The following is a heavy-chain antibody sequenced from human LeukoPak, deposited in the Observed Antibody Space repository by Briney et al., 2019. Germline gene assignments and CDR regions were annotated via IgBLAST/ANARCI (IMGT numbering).Heavy chain of an antibody. CDR3: ARGLRGGPAVNLDY. V-gene: IGHV4-34*01. Sequence: GSLRLSCAASGFTFSDYYMSWIRQAPGKGLEWIGEIIHTGITNYKPSLENRVTLSIDTAKNQVSLKLRSVTAADTAVYYCARGLRGGPAVNLDYWGQGSLVIVSS. J-gene: IGHJ4*02. CDR1: GFTFSDYY. CDR2: IIHTGIT. D-gene: IGHD4-17*01.